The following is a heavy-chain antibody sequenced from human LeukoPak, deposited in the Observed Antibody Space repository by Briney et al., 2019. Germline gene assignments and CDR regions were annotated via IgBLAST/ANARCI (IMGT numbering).Heavy chain of an antibody. D-gene: IGHD5-12*01. CDR3: ARATVGTVATGYFDY. CDR1: GGTFSSYA. CDR2: IIPILGIA. V-gene: IGHV1-69*04. Sequence: ASVKVSCKASGGTFSSYAISWVRQAPGQGLEWMGRIIPILGIANYAQKFQGRVTITADKSTSTAYMELSSLRSEDTAVYYCARATVGTVATGYFDYWGQGTLVTVSS. J-gene: IGHJ4*02.